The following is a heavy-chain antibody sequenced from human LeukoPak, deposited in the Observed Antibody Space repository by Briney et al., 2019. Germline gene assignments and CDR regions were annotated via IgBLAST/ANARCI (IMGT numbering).Heavy chain of an antibody. Sequence: SQTLSLTCTVSGGSISSGGYYWSWIRQHPGKGLEWIGYIYYSGSTYYNPSLKSRVTISVDTSKNKFSLKLSSVTAADTAVYYCARGTGRYPYHFDYWGQGTLVTVPS. J-gene: IGHJ4*02. CDR3: ARGTGRYPYHFDY. CDR1: GGSISSGGYY. V-gene: IGHV4-31*03. CDR2: IYYSGST. D-gene: IGHD1-26*01.